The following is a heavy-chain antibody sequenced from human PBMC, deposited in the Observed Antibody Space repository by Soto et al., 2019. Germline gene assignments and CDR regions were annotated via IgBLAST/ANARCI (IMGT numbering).Heavy chain of an antibody. J-gene: IGHJ4*02. D-gene: IGHD2-15*01. CDR3: ARANWCCEY. CDR2: IYYSGST. V-gene: IGHV4-59*11. Sequence: SETLSLTCTVSGGSINNHYWSWIRQPPGKGLEWIGYIYYSGSTNYNPSLKGRVTISVDTSKNQFSLNLTSLTAADTATYYCARANWCCEYXGQGTLVTVSS. CDR1: GGSINNHY.